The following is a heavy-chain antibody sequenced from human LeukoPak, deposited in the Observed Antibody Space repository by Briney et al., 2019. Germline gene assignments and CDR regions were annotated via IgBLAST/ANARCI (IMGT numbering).Heavy chain of an antibody. CDR3: ARVSNYYDRPFDY. D-gene: IGHD3-22*01. Sequence: SETLSLTCAVSNGSISNNNWWNWVRQPPGKGLEWIGEIYHSGSTNYNSSLKSRVTISVDKSKNQFSLKLSSVTAADTAVYYCARVSNYYDRPFDYWGQGTLVTVSS. CDR2: IYHSGST. CDR1: NGSISNNNW. V-gene: IGHV4-4*02. J-gene: IGHJ4*02.